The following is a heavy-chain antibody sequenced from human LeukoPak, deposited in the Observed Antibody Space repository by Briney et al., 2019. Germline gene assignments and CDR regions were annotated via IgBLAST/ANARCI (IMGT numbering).Heavy chain of an antibody. CDR3: ARGIAAADDYYYYMDV. V-gene: IGHV4-59*01. CDR2: IYYSGST. J-gene: IGHJ6*03. Sequence: SETLSLTCTVSGGSISSYYWSWIRQPPGEGLEWIGYIYYSGSTNYNPSLKSRVTISVDTSKNQFSLKLSSVTAADTAVYYCARGIAAADDYYYYMDVWGKGTTVTVSS. D-gene: IGHD6-13*01. CDR1: GGSISSYY.